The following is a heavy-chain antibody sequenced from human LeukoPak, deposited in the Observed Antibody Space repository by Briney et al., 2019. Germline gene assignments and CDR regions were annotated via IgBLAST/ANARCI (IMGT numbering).Heavy chain of an antibody. J-gene: IGHJ4*02. CDR3: AKDQRMGGYYDFWSGPHAFDY. CDR2: ISGSGGST. Sequence: GGSLRLSCAASGFTVSSNYMSWVRQAPGKGLEWVSAISGSGGSTYYADSVKGRFTISRDNSKNTLYLQMNSLRAEDTAVYYCAKDQRMGGYYDFWSGPHAFDYWGQGTLVTVSS. D-gene: IGHD3-3*01. V-gene: IGHV3-23*01. CDR1: GFTVSSNY.